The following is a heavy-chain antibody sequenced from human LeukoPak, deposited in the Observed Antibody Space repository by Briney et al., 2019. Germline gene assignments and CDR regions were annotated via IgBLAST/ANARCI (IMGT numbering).Heavy chain of an antibody. Sequence: ASVKVSCKASGHTFTSYGISWVRQAPGQGLEWMGWISAYNGNTNYAQKLQGRVTMTTDTSTSTAYMELRSLRSDDTAVYYCARDPGLLWFGELLPRTDYGMDVWGKGTTVTVSS. D-gene: IGHD3-10*01. CDR3: ARDPGLLWFGELLPRTDYGMDV. CDR1: GHTFTSYG. V-gene: IGHV1-18*04. CDR2: ISAYNGNT. J-gene: IGHJ6*04.